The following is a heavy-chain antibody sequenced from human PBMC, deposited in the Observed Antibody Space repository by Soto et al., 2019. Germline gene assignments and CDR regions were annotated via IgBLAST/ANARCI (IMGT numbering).Heavy chain of an antibody. CDR2: IFHSGST. D-gene: IGHD3-22*01. CDR1: GGSISSSNW. CDR3: ARRGYYDTSGSKDAFDI. Sequence: SETLSLTCAVSGGSISSSNWWSWVRQPPGKGLEWIGEIFHSGSTNHNPSLKSRVTISVDKSKNQFSLKLSSVTAADTAVYYCARRGYYDTSGSKDAFDIWGQGTMVTVSS. V-gene: IGHV4-4*02. J-gene: IGHJ3*02.